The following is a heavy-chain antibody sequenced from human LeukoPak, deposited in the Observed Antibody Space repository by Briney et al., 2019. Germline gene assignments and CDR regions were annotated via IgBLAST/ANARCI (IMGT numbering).Heavy chain of an antibody. CDR3: AKASLGSCTGARCYHFDN. Sequence: GGSLRLSCAASGFTFSSYAMSWVRRAPGKGLEWVSGISGSGGSTSYADSVKGRFTISRDNSKNTLYMQMNSLSVEDTAVYYCAKASLGSCTGARCYHFDNWGQGTLVTVSS. V-gene: IGHV3-23*01. CDR1: GFTFSSYA. D-gene: IGHD2-8*02. J-gene: IGHJ4*02. CDR2: ISGSGGST.